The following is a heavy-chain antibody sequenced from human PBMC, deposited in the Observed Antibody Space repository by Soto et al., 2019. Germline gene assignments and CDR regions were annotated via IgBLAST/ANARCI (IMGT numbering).Heavy chain of an antibody. CDR2: IYYNDGR. V-gene: IGHV2-5*01. D-gene: IGHD5-12*01. J-gene: IGHJ5*02. Sequence: GSGPTLVNPTQTLTLTCTFSGFSFTTAGVAVGWIRQTPGGALEWLTLIYYNDGRRFSPSLKTRLTITGDTSNNQVVLSLTNVDPGDKASYFCAHSDGGYEIIFFDVWGQGIPVSVTS. CDR3: AHSDGGYEIIFFDV. CDR1: GFSFTTAGVA.